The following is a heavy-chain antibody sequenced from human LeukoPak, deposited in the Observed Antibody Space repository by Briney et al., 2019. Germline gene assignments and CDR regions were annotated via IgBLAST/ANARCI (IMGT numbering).Heavy chain of an antibody. CDR3: ARDPSSRGNFDY. V-gene: IGHV1-2*02. J-gene: IGHJ4*02. Sequence: ASVKVSCKASGYTFSGYYMHWVRQAPGQGVEGMGWINPNSGDTNYAQKFQGRVTMTRDMSINTAYVELGRLRSDDTAVYYCARDPSSRGNFDYWGQGTLVTVSS. CDR2: INPNSGDT. CDR1: GYTFSGYY. D-gene: IGHD5-24*01.